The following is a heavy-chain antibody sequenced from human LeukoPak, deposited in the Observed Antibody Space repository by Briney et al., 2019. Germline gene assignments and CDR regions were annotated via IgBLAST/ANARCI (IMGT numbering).Heavy chain of an antibody. J-gene: IGHJ6*03. Sequence: GGSLRLSCAASGFTFSSYSMNWVRQAPGKGLEWVSSISSSSSYKYYADSVKGRFTISRDNAKNSLYLQMNSLRAEDTAVYYCARHGGNIVATYTPWNYYYMDVWGKGTTVTVSS. V-gene: IGHV3-21*01. CDR3: ARHGGNIVATYTPWNYYYMDV. CDR2: ISSSSSYK. D-gene: IGHD5-12*01. CDR1: GFTFSSYS.